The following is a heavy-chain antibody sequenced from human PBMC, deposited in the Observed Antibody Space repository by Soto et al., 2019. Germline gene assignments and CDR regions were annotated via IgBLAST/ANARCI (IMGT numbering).Heavy chain of an antibody. CDR1: FTFSMYS. V-gene: IGHV3-21*06. CDR3: TRDQGGSYDSWFDP. CDR2: ISSGGIYI. Sequence: EVPVVESGGGLVNPGGSLRLSCSFTFSMYSMNWVRQAPGKGLGWVASISSGGIYIKYADSVKGRFTISRDNAKNSVSLQMNSRKVEDTAVYYCTRDQGGSYDSWFDPWGQGTQVIVSS. J-gene: IGHJ5*02. D-gene: IGHD1-26*01.